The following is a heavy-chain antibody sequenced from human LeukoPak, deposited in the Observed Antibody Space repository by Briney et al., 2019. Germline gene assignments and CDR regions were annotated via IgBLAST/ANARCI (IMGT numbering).Heavy chain of an antibody. CDR1: GYTFTGYY. Sequence: ASVKVSCKASGYTFTGYYMHWVRQAPGQGLEWMGWINPNSGGTNYAQKFQGWVTMTRDTSISTAYMELSRLRSDDTAVYYCARGGEPVDTAMAKPGVHYYYYYMDVWGKGTTVTVSS. CDR2: INPNSGGT. D-gene: IGHD5-18*01. J-gene: IGHJ6*03. V-gene: IGHV1-2*04. CDR3: ARGGEPVDTAMAKPGVHYYYYYMDV.